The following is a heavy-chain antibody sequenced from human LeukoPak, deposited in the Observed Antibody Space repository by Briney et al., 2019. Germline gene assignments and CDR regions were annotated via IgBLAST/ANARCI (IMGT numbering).Heavy chain of an antibody. J-gene: IGHJ3*02. Sequence: PGGSLRLSRAASGFTFSSYSMNWVRQAPGKGLEWVSSISSRSSHIYYADSVKGRFTISRDNAKNSLYLQMNSLRAEDTAVYYCARDHLANYYGSGSDADAFDIWGQGTMVTVSS. CDR3: ARDHLANYYGSGSDADAFDI. D-gene: IGHD3-10*01. CDR1: GFTFSSYS. CDR2: ISSRSSHI. V-gene: IGHV3-21*01.